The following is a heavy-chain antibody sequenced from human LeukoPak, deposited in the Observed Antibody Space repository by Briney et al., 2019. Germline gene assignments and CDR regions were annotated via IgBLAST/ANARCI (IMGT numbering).Heavy chain of an antibody. V-gene: IGHV3-15*01. CDR2: VKSKSAGETT. J-gene: IGHJ4*01. Sequence: GGSLRLSCAASGLSISNDWMSWIRQAPGKGLEWVARVKSKSAGETTDYAAPVKGRFTISRDDSKNTLYLQMNSLKTEDTAVYYCTLIQGWGSGSYYRDFWGQGTLVTVSS. D-gene: IGHD3-10*01. CDR1: GLSISNDW. CDR3: TLIQGWGSGSYYRDF.